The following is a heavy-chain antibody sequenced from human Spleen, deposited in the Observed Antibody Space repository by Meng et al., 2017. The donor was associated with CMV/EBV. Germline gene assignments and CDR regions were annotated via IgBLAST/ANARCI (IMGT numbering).Heavy chain of an antibody. Sequence: SETLSLTCTVSGGSVSSGTYYWIWSRQPPGKGLEWIGYIYYSGSTNYNPSLKSRVAISVDTSKNRISLKLSSVTAADTAVYYCARQRLDNYYYYGMDVWGQGTTVTVSS. D-gene: IGHD6-25*01. CDR1: GGSVSSGTYY. CDR2: IYYSGST. CDR3: ARQRLDNYYYYGMDV. J-gene: IGHJ6*02. V-gene: IGHV4-61*01.